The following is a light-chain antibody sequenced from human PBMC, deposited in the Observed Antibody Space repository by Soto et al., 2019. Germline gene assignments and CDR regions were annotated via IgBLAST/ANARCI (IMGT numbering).Light chain of an antibody. CDR1: QSVRSS. CDR2: GAS. V-gene: IGKV3D-15*01. CDR3: QQYNNWPAIT. J-gene: IGKJ5*01. Sequence: EIVLTQSPSTLSSSAGERATLSCGASQSVRSSLAWYQQKPGQAPRLLVYGASTRVTGIPPRFSGSGSGTEFTLTISSLQSEDFAVYYCQQYNNWPAITFGQGTRLEI.